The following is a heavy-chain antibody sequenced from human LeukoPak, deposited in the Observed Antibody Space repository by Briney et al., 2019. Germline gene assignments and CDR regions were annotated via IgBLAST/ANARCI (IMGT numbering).Heavy chain of an antibody. CDR1: GFTFSGYW. Sequence: PGGSLRLSCAASGFTFSGYWMHWVRRAPGKGLVWGSRINTDGISTNYADSVKGRFTISRDNAKNTVYLQMNSLRAEDTAVYYCGRLRQGINWFDSWGQGTLVTVSS. V-gene: IGHV3-74*01. J-gene: IGHJ5*01. CDR2: INTDGIST. D-gene: IGHD3-9*01. CDR3: GRLRQGINWFDS.